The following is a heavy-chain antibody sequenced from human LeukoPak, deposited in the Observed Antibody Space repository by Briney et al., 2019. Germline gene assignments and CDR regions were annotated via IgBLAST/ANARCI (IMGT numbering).Heavy chain of an antibody. D-gene: IGHD2/OR15-2a*01. CDR1: GFTFSTYS. CDR2: IDGSSTSI. CDR3: ARELGGYYGEAFDI. Sequence: GGSLRLSCAASGFTFSTYSMNWVRQAPGKGLEWVSSIDGSSTSIHYADSVKGRFTISRDNAKSSLYLQMNSLRAEDAAVYYCARELGGYYGEAFDIWGQGTMVTVSS. J-gene: IGHJ3*02. V-gene: IGHV3-21*01.